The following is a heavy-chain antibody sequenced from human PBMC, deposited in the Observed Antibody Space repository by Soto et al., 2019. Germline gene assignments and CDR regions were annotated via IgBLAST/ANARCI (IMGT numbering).Heavy chain of an antibody. D-gene: IGHD4-4*01. Sequence: SETLSLTCAVYGGSFSGYYWSWIRQPPGKGLEWIGEINHSGSTNYNPSLKSRLTISVDTSKNQFSLKLSSVTAADTAVYYCARGETTVTTWFDPWGQGTLVTVSS. CDR3: ARGETTVTTWFDP. V-gene: IGHV4-34*01. CDR2: INHSGST. J-gene: IGHJ5*02. CDR1: GGSFSGYY.